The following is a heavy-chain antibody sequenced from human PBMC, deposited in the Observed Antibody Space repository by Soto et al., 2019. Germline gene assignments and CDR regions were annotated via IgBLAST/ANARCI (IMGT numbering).Heavy chain of an antibody. D-gene: IGHD3-10*01. CDR3: AKDPDVLLWFGELLPSDYGMDV. J-gene: IGHJ6*02. CDR1: GFTFSSYA. V-gene: IGHV3-23*01. Sequence: HPGGSLRLSCAASGFTFSSYAMSWVRQAPGKGLEWVSAISGSGGSTYYADSVKGRFTISRDNSKNTLYLQMNSLRAEDTAVYYCAKDPDVLLWFGELLPSDYGMDVWGQGTTVTVSS. CDR2: ISGSGGST.